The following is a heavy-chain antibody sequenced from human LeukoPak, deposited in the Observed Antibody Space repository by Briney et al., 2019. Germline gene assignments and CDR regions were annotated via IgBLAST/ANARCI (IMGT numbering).Heavy chain of an antibody. V-gene: IGHV4-30-4*08. J-gene: IGHJ6*02. CDR3: ASGPPPYCSSTSCYYYYYGMDV. Sequence: SQTLSLTCTVSGGSISSGGYYWSWIRQHPGKGLEWIGYIYYSGSTYYNPSLKIRVTISVDTSKNQFSLKLSSVTAADTAVYYCASGPPPYCSSTSCYYYYYGMDVWGQGTTVTVSS. CDR1: GGSISSGGYY. D-gene: IGHD2-2*01. CDR2: IYYSGST.